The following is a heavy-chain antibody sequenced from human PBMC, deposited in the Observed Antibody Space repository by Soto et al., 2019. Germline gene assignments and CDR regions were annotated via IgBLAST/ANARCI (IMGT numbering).Heavy chain of an antibody. CDR2: THHSGST. CDR3: ARRITIFGVVENWLDP. J-gene: IGHJ5*02. Sequence: PSETLSLTCTVSGDSISSHYWSWIRQPPGKGLEWIGYTHHSGSTNYNPSLKSRVTISVDMSKNQFSLKLSSVTAADTAVYYCARRITIFGVVENWLDPWGQGTLVTVSS. D-gene: IGHD3-3*01. CDR1: GDSISSHY. V-gene: IGHV4-59*08.